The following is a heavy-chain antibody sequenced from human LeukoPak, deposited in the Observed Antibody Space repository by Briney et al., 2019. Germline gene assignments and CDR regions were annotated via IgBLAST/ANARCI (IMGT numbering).Heavy chain of an antibody. Sequence: KPSETLSLTCTVSGASISSYYWSWIRQPPGKGLGWIGYISSSGSTDYNSSLKSRVTISLDTSKNQFSLKLNSVTAADTAVYYCARLNYGFPDYWGQGTLVTVSS. CDR3: ARLNYGFPDY. V-gene: IGHV4-59*01. J-gene: IGHJ4*02. D-gene: IGHD3-3*01. CDR2: ISSSGST. CDR1: GASISSYY.